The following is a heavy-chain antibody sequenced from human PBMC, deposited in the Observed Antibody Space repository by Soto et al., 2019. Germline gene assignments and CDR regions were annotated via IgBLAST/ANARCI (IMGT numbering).Heavy chain of an antibody. V-gene: IGHV1-8*01. CDR3: ARQPHRGDSSGWYVGSDY. Sequence: QVQLVQSGAEVKKPGASVKVSCKAYGYTFTSYDINWVRQATGQGLEWMGWMNPNSGNTGYAQKFQGRVTMTRNTSISTAYMELSSLRSEDTAVYYCARQPHRGDSSGWYVGSDYWGQGTLVTVSS. CDR1: GYTFTSYD. CDR2: MNPNSGNT. D-gene: IGHD6-19*01. J-gene: IGHJ4*02.